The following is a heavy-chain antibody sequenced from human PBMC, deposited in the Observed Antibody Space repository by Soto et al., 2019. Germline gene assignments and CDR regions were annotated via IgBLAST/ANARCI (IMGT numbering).Heavy chain of an antibody. J-gene: IGHJ4*02. CDR2: VYYSGNN. V-gene: IGHV4-39*01. CDR1: GDSISSSSYY. CDR3: ARRGSGSYSDY. D-gene: IGHD3-10*01. Sequence: TLSLTCTVSGDSISSSSYYWDWIRQPPGKGLEWIGNVYYSGNNHYNPSFKSRVTMSADTSKNQFSLRLSSVTAADTAVYYCARRGSGSYSDYWGQGTLVTVSS.